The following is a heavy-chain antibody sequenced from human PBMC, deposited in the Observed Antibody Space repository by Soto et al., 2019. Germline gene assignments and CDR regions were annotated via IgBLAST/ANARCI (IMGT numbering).Heavy chain of an antibody. CDR1: GFTFTNYW. V-gene: IGHV3-74*01. CDR2: IDGVGTGT. J-gene: IGHJ4*02. CDR3: TTVFEY. Sequence: GGSLRLSCVASGFTFTNYWMHWVRQVPGKGLVWVSRIDGVGTGTSYSDSVRGRFTISRDNAENTLHLQMDSLSAEDTAPYSCTTVFEYWGQGSPGTVSS.